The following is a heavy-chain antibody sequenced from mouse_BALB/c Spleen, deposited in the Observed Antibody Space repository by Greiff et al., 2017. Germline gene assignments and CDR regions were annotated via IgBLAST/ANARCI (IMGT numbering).Heavy chain of an antibody. D-gene: IGHD1-1*01. CDR1: GYSITSGYY. Sequence: DVKLQESGPGLVKPSQSLSLTCSVTGYSITSGYYWNWIRQFPGNKLEWMGYISYDGSNNYNPSLKNRISITRDTSKNQFFLKLNSVTTEDTATYYCATHGGIRGSSYGWYFDVWGAGTTVTVSS. CDR3: ATHGGIRGSSYGWYFDV. CDR2: ISYDGSN. J-gene: IGHJ1*01. V-gene: IGHV3-6*02.